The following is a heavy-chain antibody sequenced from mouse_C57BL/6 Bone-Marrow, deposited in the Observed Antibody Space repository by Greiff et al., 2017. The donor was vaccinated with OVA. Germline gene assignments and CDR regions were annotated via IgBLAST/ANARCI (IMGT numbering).Heavy chain of an antibody. Sequence: VQLQQSGPELVKPGASVKISCKASGYSFTGYYMHWVKQSHGPILDWIGYIYPYNGVSSYNQKFKGKATLPVDTSSSTAYMELRSLTSEDSAVSFCARGGIYYDYDGFAYWGQGTLVTVSA. CDR2: IYPYNGVS. V-gene: IGHV1-31*01. CDR3: ARGGIYYDYDGFAY. J-gene: IGHJ3*01. D-gene: IGHD2-4*01. CDR1: GYSFTGYY.